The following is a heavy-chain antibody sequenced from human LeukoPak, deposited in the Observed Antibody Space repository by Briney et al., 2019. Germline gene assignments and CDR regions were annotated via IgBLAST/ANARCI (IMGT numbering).Heavy chain of an antibody. CDR2: INPSGGST. V-gene: IGHV1-46*03. J-gene: IGHJ4*02. Sequence: ASVKVSCKASGYTFTSYYMHWVRLAPGQGLELMGIINPSGGSTSYAQKFQGRVTMTRDTSTSTVYMELSSLRSEDTAVYYCARIDPAAYFDYWGQGTLVSVSS. CDR3: ARIDPAAYFDY. CDR1: GYTFTSYY. D-gene: IGHD6-13*01.